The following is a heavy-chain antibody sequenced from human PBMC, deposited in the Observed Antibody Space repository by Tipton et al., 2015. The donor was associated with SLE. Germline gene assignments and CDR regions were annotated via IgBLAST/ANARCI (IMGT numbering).Heavy chain of an antibody. CDR2: INHSGST. J-gene: IGHJ4*02. CDR3: ARGIAVAAPFDY. D-gene: IGHD6-19*01. Sequence: AGLVKPSETLSLTCAVYGGSFSGYYWSWIRQPPGKGLEWIGEINHSGSTNYNPSLKSRVTISVDTSKNQFSLKLSSVTAADTAVYYCARGIAVAAPFDYWGQGTLVTVSS. V-gene: IGHV4-34*01. CDR1: GGSFSGYY.